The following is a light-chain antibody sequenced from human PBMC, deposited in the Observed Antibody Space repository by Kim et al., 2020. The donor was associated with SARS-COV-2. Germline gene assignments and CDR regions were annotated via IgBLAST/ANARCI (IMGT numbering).Light chain of an antibody. CDR2: EVT. CDR3: NSDAGNNVLV. Sequence: QSITISCTRTNSDVGGYSDVSWYRQHPVKAPKLMIYEVTKRPSGVPDRFSGSKSGNTASLTVSVLQAEDESYYYCNSDAGNNVLVLGGGTQLTV. CDR1: NSDVGGYSD. J-gene: IGLJ3*02. V-gene: IGLV2-8*01.